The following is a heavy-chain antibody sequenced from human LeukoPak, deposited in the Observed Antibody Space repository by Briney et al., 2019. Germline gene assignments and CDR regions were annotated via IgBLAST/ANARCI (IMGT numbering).Heavy chain of an antibody. CDR1: GYTFTSFS. CDR2: ISVYNGNT. D-gene: IGHD1-26*01. J-gene: IGHJ4*02. Sequence: ASVKVSCKASGYTFTSFSITWVRQAPGQGLEWMGWISVYNGNTNYAQKLQGRVTMTTGTSTSTAYMDLRSLRSDDTAVYFCARMGGELLGPWFDYWGQGTLVTVSS. CDR3: ARMGGELLGPWFDY. V-gene: IGHV1-18*01.